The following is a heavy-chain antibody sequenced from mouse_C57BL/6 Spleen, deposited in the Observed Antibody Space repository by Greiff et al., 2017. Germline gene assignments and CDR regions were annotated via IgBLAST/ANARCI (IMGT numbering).Heavy chain of an antibody. CDR1: GYAFSSSW. CDR2: IYPGDGDT. V-gene: IGHV1-82*01. Sequence: QVQLQQSGPELVKPGASVKISCKASGYAFSSSWLNWVKQRPGKGLEWIGRIYPGDGDTNYNGKFKGQATLTADKSSSTAYMPLSSLTSEDSAVYFCAREGIYYGNYLYYAMDYWGQGTSVTVSS. D-gene: IGHD2-1*01. J-gene: IGHJ4*01. CDR3: AREGIYYGNYLYYAMDY.